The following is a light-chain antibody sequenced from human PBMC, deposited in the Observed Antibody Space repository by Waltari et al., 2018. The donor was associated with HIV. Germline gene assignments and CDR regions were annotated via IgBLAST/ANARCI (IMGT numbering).Light chain of an antibody. CDR1: SRDVGGYNY. J-gene: IGLJ1*01. CDR2: EVS. V-gene: IGLV2-8*01. CDR3: SSYAASLFV. Sequence: QSALTQPPSASGSPGQSVTISCTGTSRDVGGYNYVSWYQQHPGKAPKLIIYEVSKRPSGVPDRFSGSKSGNTASLTVSGLQAGDEADYYCSSYAASLFVFGTGTKVTVL.